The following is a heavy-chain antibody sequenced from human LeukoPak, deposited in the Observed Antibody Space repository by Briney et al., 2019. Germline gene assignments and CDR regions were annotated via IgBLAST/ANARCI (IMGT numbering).Heavy chain of an antibody. D-gene: IGHD2-21*01. CDR1: GFTVSSNY. J-gene: IGHJ3*02. V-gene: IGHV3-66*02. CDR3: ARPAIRAPGAFDI. CDR2: IYSGGST. Sequence: PGGSLRLSCAASGFTVSSNYMSWVRQAPGKGLEWVSVIYSGGSTYYADSVKGRFTISRDNSKNTLYLQMNSLRAEDTAVYHCARPAIRAPGAFDIWGQGTMVTVSS.